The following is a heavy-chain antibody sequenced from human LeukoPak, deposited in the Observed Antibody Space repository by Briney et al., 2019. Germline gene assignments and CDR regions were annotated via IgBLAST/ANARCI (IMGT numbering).Heavy chain of an antibody. Sequence: PGGSLRLSCAASGFTFSTFAMIWVRQPPGKGLEWVSSIFPSGGEIHYADSVRGRFTISRDNARNSLYLQMNSLRAEDTALYYCAKDMYSGSPLYIGSDYWGQGTLVTVSS. V-gene: IGHV3-23*01. CDR1: GFTFSTFA. CDR3: AKDMYSGSPLYIGSDY. D-gene: IGHD1-26*01. CDR2: IFPSGGEI. J-gene: IGHJ4*02.